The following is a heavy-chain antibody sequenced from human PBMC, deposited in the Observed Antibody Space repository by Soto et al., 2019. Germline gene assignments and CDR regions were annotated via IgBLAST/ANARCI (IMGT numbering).Heavy chain of an antibody. CDR1: GYSVSSSDYY. D-gene: IGHD2-15*01. J-gene: IGHJ6*02. CDR3: APLSVSLSGPYGIHV. Sequence: SETLSLTCSVSGYSVSSSDYYWAWIRQPPGKGQEWIGSMLYSGLTYYNPSLKSRVTLSVDTSKNQFSVRLNSVTASDTAVYYCAPLSVSLSGPYGIHVWGQGTTVTVSS. V-gene: IGHV4-39*01. CDR2: MLYSGLT.